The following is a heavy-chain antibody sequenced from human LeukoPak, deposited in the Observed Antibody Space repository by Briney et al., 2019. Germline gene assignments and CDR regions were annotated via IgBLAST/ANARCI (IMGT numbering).Heavy chain of an antibody. CDR2: INHSGST. Sequence: PSETLSLTCAVYGGSFSGYYWSWIRQPPGKGLEWIGEINHSGSTNYNPSLKSRVTISVDTSKNQFSLKLSSVTAADTAVHYCARGGKGYYDFWSGYYPSYFDYWGQGTLVTVSS. V-gene: IGHV4-34*01. D-gene: IGHD3-3*01. CDR3: ARGGKGYYDFWSGYYPSYFDY. J-gene: IGHJ4*02. CDR1: GGSFSGYY.